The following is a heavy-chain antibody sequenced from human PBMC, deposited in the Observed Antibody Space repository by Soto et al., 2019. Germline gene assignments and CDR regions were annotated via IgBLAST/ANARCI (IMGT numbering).Heavy chain of an antibody. CDR1: GFTFSSYG. CDR2: ISYDGSNK. CDR3: AKDGRLTTGTTGGMDV. J-gene: IGHJ6*02. V-gene: IGHV3-30*18. D-gene: IGHD1-1*01. Sequence: GGSLRLSCAASGFTFSSYGMHWVRQAPGKGLEWVAVISYDGSNKYYADSVKGRFTISRDNSKNTLYLQMNSLRAEDTAVYYCAKDGRLTTGTTGGMDVWRQGTTVTVSS.